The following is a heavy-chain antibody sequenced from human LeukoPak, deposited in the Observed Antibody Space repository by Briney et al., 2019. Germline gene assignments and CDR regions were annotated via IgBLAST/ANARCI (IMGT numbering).Heavy chain of an antibody. V-gene: IGHV4-59*08. CDR2: IYYSGST. Sequence: SETLSLTCTVSGGSISSYYWSWIRQPPGKGLEWIGYIYYSGSTNYNPSLKSQVTISVDTSKNQFSLKLSSVTAADTAVYYCARHLNDDYVWGSWYFDYWGQGTLVTVSS. CDR3: ARHLNDDYVWGSWYFDY. CDR1: GGSISSYY. J-gene: IGHJ4*02. D-gene: IGHD3-16*01.